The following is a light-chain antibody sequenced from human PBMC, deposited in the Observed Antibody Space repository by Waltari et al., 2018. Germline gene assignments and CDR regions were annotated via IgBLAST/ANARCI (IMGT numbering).Light chain of an antibody. Sequence: QSVLTQPPSVSAAPGQQVTISYSGSSSNLGTRYVTWYQQFPGTAPKLLIYENRKRPSEIPDRFSGSKSGTSATLVITELQTGDEADYYCGAWDSSLSAGGVFGGGTKVTVL. CDR1: SSNLGTRY. V-gene: IGLV1-51*02. CDR3: GAWDSSLSAGGV. CDR2: ENR. J-gene: IGLJ3*02.